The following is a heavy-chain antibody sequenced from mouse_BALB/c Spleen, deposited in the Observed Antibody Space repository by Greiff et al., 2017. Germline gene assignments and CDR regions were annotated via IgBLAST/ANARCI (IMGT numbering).Heavy chain of an antibody. CDR2: ISSGSSTI. CDR1: GFTFSSFG. J-gene: IGHJ3*01. Sequence: EVQLVESGGGLVQPGGSRKLSCAASGFTFSSFGMHWVRQAPEKGLEWVAYISSGSSTIYYADTVKGRFTISRDNPKNTLFLQMTSLRSEDTAMYYCARSAYDGNCWCADWGEGTMVTVSA. D-gene: IGHD2-10*01. V-gene: IGHV5-17*02. CDR3: ARSAYDGNCWCAD.